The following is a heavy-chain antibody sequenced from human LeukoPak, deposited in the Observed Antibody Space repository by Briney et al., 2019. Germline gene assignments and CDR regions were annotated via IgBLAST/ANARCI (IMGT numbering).Heavy chain of an antibody. J-gene: IGHJ6*02. CDR2: ISAYNGNT. V-gene: IGHV1-18*01. Sequence: GASVKVSCKASGYTFTSYGISWVRQAPGQGLEWMGWISAYNGNTNYAQKLQGRVTVTTDTSTSTAYMELGSLRSDDTAVYYCARDLLSRFYYDSSGYLDYGMDVWGQGTTVTVSS. D-gene: IGHD3-22*01. CDR3: ARDLLSRFYYDSSGYLDYGMDV. CDR1: GYTFTSYG.